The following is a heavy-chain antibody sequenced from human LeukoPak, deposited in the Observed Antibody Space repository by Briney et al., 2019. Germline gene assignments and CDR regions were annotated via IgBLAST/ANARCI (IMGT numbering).Heavy chain of an antibody. CDR3: ARGGHYYDSSGYYYGLDY. CDR1: GGSFSGYY. Sequence: SGTLSLTCAVYGGSFSGYYWSWIRQPPGKGLEWIGEINHSGSTNYNPSLKSRVTISVDTSKNQFSLKLSSVTAADTAVYYCARGGHYYDSSGYYYGLDYWGQGTLVTVSS. V-gene: IGHV4-34*01. J-gene: IGHJ4*02. CDR2: INHSGST. D-gene: IGHD3-22*01.